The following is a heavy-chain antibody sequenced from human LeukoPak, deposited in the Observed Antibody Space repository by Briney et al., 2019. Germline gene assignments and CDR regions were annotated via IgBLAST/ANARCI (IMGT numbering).Heavy chain of an antibody. CDR2: INHSGST. V-gene: IGHV4-34*01. CDR3: ARGVVVGATLLFDY. CDR1: GGSFSGYY. D-gene: IGHD1-26*01. Sequence: TSETLSLTCAVYGGSFSGYYWSWIRQPPGKGLEWIGEINHSGSTNYNPSLKSRVTISVDTSKNQFSLKLSSVTAADTAVYYCARGVVVGATLLFDYWGQGTLVTVSS. J-gene: IGHJ4*02.